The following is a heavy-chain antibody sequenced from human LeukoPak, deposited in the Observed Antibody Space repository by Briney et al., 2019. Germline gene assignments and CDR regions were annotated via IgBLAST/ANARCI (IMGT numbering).Heavy chain of an antibody. CDR1: GHSISTSYY. J-gene: IGHJ6*03. D-gene: IGHD5-24*01. CDR3: ARDGRWLQKRPNYYYYYMDV. CDR2: IFHSGST. V-gene: IGHV4-38-2*02. Sequence: SETLSLTCTVSGHSISTSYYWGWIRQPPGKGLEWIGSIFHSGSTYYNPSLKSRVTISVDTSKNQFSLKLSSVTAADTAVYYCARDGRWLQKRPNYYYYYMDVWGKGTTVTVSS.